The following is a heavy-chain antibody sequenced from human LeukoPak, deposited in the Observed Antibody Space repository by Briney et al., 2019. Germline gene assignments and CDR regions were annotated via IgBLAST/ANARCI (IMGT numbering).Heavy chain of an antibody. J-gene: IGHJ6*03. V-gene: IGHV4-34*01. CDR2: INHSGST. CDR1: GGSFSGYY. CDR3: ASGRRRGNYYMDV. D-gene: IGHD3-10*01. Sequence: SETLSLTCAVYGGSFSGYYWSWIRQPPGKGLEWIGEINHSGSTNYNPSLKSPVTISVDTSENQFSLKLSSVTAADTAVYYCASGRRRGNYYMDVWGKGTTVTVSS.